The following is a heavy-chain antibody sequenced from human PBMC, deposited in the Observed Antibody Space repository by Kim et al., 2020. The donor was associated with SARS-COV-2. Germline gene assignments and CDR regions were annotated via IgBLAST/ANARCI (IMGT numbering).Heavy chain of an antibody. Sequence: ASVKVSCKASGYTFTSYYMHWVRQAPGQGLEWMGIINPSGGSTSYAQKFQGRVTMTRDMSTSTVYMELSSLRSEDTAVYYCAREGYYGSGSPRDYYYYYGMDVWGQGTTVTVSS. J-gene: IGHJ6*02. D-gene: IGHD3-10*01. CDR1: GYTFTSYY. V-gene: IGHV1-46*01. CDR2: INPSGGST. CDR3: AREGYYGSGSPRDYYYYYGMDV.